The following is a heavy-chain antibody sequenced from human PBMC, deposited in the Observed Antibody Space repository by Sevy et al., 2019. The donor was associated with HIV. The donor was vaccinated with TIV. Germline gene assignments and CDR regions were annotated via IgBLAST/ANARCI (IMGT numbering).Heavy chain of an antibody. CDR3: AGGFNYDFWSGYISGYYYYGMDV. V-gene: IGHV4-59*01. J-gene: IGHJ6*02. CDR1: GGSISSYY. CDR2: IYYSGST. Sequence: SETLSLTCTVSGGSISSYYWSWIRQPPGKGLEWIGYIYYSGSTNYNPSLKSRVTISVDTSKNQFSLKLSSVTAADTAVYYCAGGFNYDFWSGYISGYYYYGMDVWGQGTTVTVSS. D-gene: IGHD3-3*01.